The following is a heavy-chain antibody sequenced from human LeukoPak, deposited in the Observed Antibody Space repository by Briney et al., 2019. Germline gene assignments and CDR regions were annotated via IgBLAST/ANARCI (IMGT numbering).Heavy chain of an antibody. D-gene: IGHD1-7*01. J-gene: IGHJ4*02. CDR2: AAYNGNT. Sequence: PSETLSVTCTVSGGSISSYSWSWIRQPPGKGLEWIGEAAYNGNTNYNPTLKCPVPISLHTSKNQFSLRLSSVTAADTAVYYCARDEEGTGTSEFDSWGQGTLVTVSS. V-gene: IGHV4-59*01. CDR1: GGSISSYS. CDR3: ARDEEGTGTSEFDS.